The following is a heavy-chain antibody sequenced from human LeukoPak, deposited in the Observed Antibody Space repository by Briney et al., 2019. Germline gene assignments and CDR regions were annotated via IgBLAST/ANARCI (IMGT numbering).Heavy chain of an antibody. D-gene: IGHD2/OR15-2a*01. Sequence: GGSLRLSCAASGFTFSSHWMHWARQAPGKGLEWVSIIYNDGSTYYADSMKGRFTISRDNSKNTLYLQVNSLRAEDTAMYYCARNILFAFDIWGQGTMVTVSS. V-gene: IGHV3-53*01. CDR1: GFTFSSHW. J-gene: IGHJ3*02. CDR2: IYNDGST. CDR3: ARNILFAFDI.